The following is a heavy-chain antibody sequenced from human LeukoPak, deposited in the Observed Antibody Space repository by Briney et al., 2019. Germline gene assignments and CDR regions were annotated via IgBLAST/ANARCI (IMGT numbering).Heavy chain of an antibody. Sequence: PSETLSLTCAVYGGSFSGYYWSWIRQHPGKGLEWIGYIYYSGSTNYNPSLKSRVTISVDTSKNQFSLKLSSVTAADTAVYYCARHYSSSWYDYYGMDVWGQGTTVTVSS. D-gene: IGHD6-13*01. CDR1: GGSFSGYY. CDR3: ARHYSSSWYDYYGMDV. CDR2: IYYSGST. J-gene: IGHJ6*02. V-gene: IGHV4-59*08.